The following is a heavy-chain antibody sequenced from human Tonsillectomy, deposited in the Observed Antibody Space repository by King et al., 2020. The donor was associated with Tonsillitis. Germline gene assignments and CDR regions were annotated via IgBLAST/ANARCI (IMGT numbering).Heavy chain of an antibody. V-gene: IGHV3-30*18. CDR3: AKGIVDVVGATLHYYYYGMDV. J-gene: IGHJ6*02. CDR1: GFTFSSYG. D-gene: IGHD1-26*01. Sequence: VQLVESGGGVVQPGRSLRLSCAASGFTFSSYGMYWVRQAPGKGLEWVALISYDGSNKYYADSVKGRFTISRDNSKNTLYLQMNSLRAEDTTVYYCAKGIVDVVGATLHYYYYGMDVWGQGTTVTVSS. CDR2: ISYDGSNK.